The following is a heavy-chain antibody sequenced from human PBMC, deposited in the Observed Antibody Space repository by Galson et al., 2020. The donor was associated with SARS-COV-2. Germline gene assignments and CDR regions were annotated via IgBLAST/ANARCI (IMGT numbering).Heavy chain of an antibody. CDR2: IKSKTDGETT. J-gene: IGHJ4*02. Sequence: GGSLRLSCAASGFTFTNAWMSWVRQAPGKGLEWVGRIKSKTDGETTGYAAPVKGRFTISRDDSKTTLYLQMNSLKTEDTAVYFCATDYTLLWTTYGSGNYYLFDSWGQGTLVTVSS. D-gene: IGHD3-10*01. CDR3: ATDYTLLWTTYGSGNYYLFDS. CDR1: GFTFTNAW. V-gene: IGHV3-15*01.